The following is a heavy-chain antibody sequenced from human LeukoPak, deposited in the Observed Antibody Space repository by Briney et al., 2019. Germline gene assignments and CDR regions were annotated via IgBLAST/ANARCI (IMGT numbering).Heavy chain of an antibody. Sequence: GGSLRLSCAASAFTFSSYTMSWVRQAPWKGLEWVWTITTSDGNTYYADSVKGRFTVSRDNSKNTLFLQMNSLRAEDTAVYYCAKDGGLWVSAHWGDSWGRGTLVTVSS. CDR2: ITTSDGNT. D-gene: IGHD7-27*01. V-gene: IGHV3-23*01. CDR3: AKDGGLWVSAHWGDS. CDR1: AFTFSSYT. J-gene: IGHJ4*02.